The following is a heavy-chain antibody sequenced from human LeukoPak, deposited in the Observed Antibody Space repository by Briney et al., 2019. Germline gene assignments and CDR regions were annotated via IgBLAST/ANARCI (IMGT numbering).Heavy chain of an antibody. J-gene: IGHJ3*02. CDR3: ARVSPAVGAFDI. Sequence: SETLSLTCTVSGGSISSYYWSWIRQPPGKGLEWIGYFYYSGSSNYNPSLKSRVTISGDTSKNQFTLKLSSVTAADTAIYYCARVSPAVGAFDIWGRGTMVTVSS. V-gene: IGHV4-59*01. CDR2: FYYSGSS. D-gene: IGHD1-14*01. CDR1: GGSISSYY.